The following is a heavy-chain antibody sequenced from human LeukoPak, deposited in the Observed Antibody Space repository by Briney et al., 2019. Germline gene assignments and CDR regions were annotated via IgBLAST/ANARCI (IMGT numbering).Heavy chain of an antibody. J-gene: IGHJ3*02. CDR1: GYTFTGYY. CDR3: ARIRDGYNDAYDI. D-gene: IGHD5-24*01. V-gene: IGHV1/OR15-1*01. CDR2: INPNSGGT. Sequence: ASVKVSCKASGYTFTGYYMHWVRQAPGQELGWMGRINPNSGGTNYAQKFQGRVTMTRDTSISTAYTELSSLRSEDTATYYCARIRDGYNDAYDIWGQGTMVTVPS.